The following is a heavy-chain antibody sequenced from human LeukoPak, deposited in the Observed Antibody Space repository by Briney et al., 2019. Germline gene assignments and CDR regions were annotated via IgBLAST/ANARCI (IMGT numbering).Heavy chain of an antibody. Sequence: PGGSLRLSCAASGFTFSSYGMHWVRQAPGKGLEWVAFIRYDGSNKYYADSVKGRFTISRDNSKNTLYLQMNSLRAEDTAVYYCARALAAAGTGVSYYFDYWGQGTLVTVSS. V-gene: IGHV3-30*02. CDR1: GFTFSSYG. CDR2: IRYDGSNK. D-gene: IGHD6-13*01. CDR3: ARALAAAGTGVSYYFDY. J-gene: IGHJ4*02.